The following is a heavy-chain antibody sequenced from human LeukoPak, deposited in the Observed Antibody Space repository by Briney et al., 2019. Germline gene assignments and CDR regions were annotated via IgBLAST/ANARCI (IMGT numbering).Heavy chain of an antibody. CDR1: GFTFSSYS. CDR2: ISSSSSYI. CDR3: ARDDDSSGYYYGGDY. J-gene: IGHJ4*02. D-gene: IGHD3-22*01. V-gene: IGHV3-21*01. Sequence: GGSLRLSCAASGFTFSSYSMTWVRQAPGKGLEWVSSISSSSSYIYYADSVKGRFTISRDNAKNSLYLQMNSLRAEDTAVYYCARDDDSSGYYYGGDYWGQGTLVTVSS.